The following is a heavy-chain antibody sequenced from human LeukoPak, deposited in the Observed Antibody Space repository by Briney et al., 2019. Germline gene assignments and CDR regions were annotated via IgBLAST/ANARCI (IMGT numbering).Heavy chain of an antibody. CDR2: ISSSGSTI. D-gene: IGHD1-26*01. J-gene: IGHJ4*02. CDR3: ARDNRGRGFLFDY. V-gene: IGHV3-48*04. Sequence: GGSLRLSCADSGFTFSSYWMSWVRQAPGKGMEGVSYISSSGSTIEYAESVKGRLTISTDNAKNSLYLQMTSLRAEDTAVYHCARDNRGRGFLFDYWGQGTLVTVSS. CDR1: GFTFSSYW.